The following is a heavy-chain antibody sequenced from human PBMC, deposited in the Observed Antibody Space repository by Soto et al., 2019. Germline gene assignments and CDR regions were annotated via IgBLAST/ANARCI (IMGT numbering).Heavy chain of an antibody. Sequence: GGSLRLSCAASGFNFNFYWMHWVRQAPGKGLEWVSAISGSGGSTYYADSVKGRFTISRDNSKNTLYLQMNSLRAEDTAVYYCAKDPHIVVVTAPVPYYYYYGMDVWGQGTTVTVSS. D-gene: IGHD2-21*02. V-gene: IGHV3-23*01. J-gene: IGHJ6*02. CDR2: ISGSGGST. CDR3: AKDPHIVVVTAPVPYYYYYGMDV. CDR1: GFNFNFYW.